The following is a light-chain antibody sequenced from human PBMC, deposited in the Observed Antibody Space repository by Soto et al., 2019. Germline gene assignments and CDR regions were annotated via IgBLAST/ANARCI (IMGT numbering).Light chain of an antibody. CDR1: QSISSW. J-gene: IGKJ1*01. V-gene: IGKV1-5*03. CDR3: QQYNSYST. Sequence: DIQMTQSPSTLSASVGDKDTNTFPASQSISSWLAWYQQKPGKAPKLLIYKASSLESGVPSRFSGSGSGTEFTLTISSLQPDDFATYYCQQYNSYSTFGQGTKVDIK. CDR2: KAS.